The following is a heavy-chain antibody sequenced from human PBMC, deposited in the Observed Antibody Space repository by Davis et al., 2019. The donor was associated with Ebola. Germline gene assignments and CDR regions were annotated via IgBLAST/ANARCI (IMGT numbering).Heavy chain of an antibody. Sequence: PGGSLRLSCAASGFTFDDYAMHWVRQAPGKGLEWVSGISWNSGSIGYADSVKGRFTISRDNAKNSLYLQMNSLRAEDTALYYCAKGRLPGYSSSWYVDYWGQGTLVTVSS. CDR2: ISWNSGSI. J-gene: IGHJ4*02. V-gene: IGHV3-9*01. CDR3: AKGRLPGYSSSWYVDY. CDR1: GFTFDDYA. D-gene: IGHD6-13*01.